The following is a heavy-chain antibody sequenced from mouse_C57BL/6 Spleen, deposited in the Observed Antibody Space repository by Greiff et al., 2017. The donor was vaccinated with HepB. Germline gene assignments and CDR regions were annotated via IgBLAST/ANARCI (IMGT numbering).Heavy chain of an antibody. CDR1: GYTFTSYW. Sequence: VKLQQPGAELVKPGASVKLSCKASGYTFTSYWMHWVKQRPGQGLEWIGMIHPNSGSTNYNEKFKSKATLTVDKSSSTAYMQLSSLTSEDSAVYYCARVGNYGYFDYWGQGTTLTVSS. J-gene: IGHJ2*01. CDR2: IHPNSGST. V-gene: IGHV1-64*01. CDR3: ARVGNYGYFDY. D-gene: IGHD2-1*01.